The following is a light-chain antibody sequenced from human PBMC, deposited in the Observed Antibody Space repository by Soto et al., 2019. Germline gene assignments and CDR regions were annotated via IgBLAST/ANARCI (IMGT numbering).Light chain of an antibody. V-gene: IGLV2-14*01. CDR1: GSDVGGYNY. Sequence: QSALTQPAPVSGSPGQSITISCTGTGSDVGGYNYVSWYQQHPGKAPKVMIYDVSNRPSGVSNRFSGSKSGNTASLTISGLQAEDEADYYCSSYTSASTPLVFGGGTKVTVL. J-gene: IGLJ2*01. CDR2: DVS. CDR3: SSYTSASTPLV.